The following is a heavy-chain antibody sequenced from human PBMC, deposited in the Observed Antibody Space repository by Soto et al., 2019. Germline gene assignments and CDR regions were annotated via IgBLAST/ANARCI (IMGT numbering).Heavy chain of an antibody. V-gene: IGHV4-39*01. J-gene: IGHJ6*02. CDR1: GGSISGSSYY. D-gene: IGHD3-22*01. CDR3: AVDSSGWTDYGMDV. CDR2: IYYSGST. Sequence: PSETLSLACTVSGGSISGSSYYWGWIRQPPGKGLEWIGSIYYSGSTYYNPSLKSRVTISVDTSKNQFSLKLSSVTAADTAVYYCAVDSSGWTDYGMDVWGQGTTVT.